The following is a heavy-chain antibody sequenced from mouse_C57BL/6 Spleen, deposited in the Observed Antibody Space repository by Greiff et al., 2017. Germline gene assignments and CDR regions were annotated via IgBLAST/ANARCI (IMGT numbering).Heavy chain of an antibody. Sequence: QVQLQQSGAELMKPGASVKLSCKATGYTFTGYWIEWVKQRPGHGLEWIGEILPGSGGTNYNEKFKGKATFTADTSSNTAYMQLSSLTTEDSAICYCARGGGLWLLRDCWGQGTTLTVSS. D-gene: IGHD2-3*01. J-gene: IGHJ2*01. CDR2: ILPGSGGT. CDR1: GYTFTGYW. V-gene: IGHV1-9*01. CDR3: ARGGGLWLLRDC.